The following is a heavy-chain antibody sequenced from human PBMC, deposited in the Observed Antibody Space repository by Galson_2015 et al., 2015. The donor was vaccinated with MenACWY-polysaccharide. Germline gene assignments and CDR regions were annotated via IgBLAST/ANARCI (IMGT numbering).Heavy chain of an antibody. CDR2: IYHSGST. V-gene: IGHV4-59*08. Sequence: SETLSLTCTVSGDSINSYYWSWIRQPPGKGLEWIGYIYHSGSTNYNPSLKSRVTISVDMSKNQFSLNLSSVTAADTAVYYCARQGRRPHAFDIWGQGTTVTVSS. CDR1: GDSINSYY. J-gene: IGHJ3*02. CDR3: ARQGRRPHAFDI.